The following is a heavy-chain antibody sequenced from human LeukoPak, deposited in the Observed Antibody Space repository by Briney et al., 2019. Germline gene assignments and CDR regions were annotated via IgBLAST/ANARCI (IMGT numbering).Heavy chain of an antibody. V-gene: IGHV1-69*04. D-gene: IGHD5-24*01. Sequence: GASVKVSCKASGGTFSSYAISWVRQAPGQGREWMGRIIPILGIANYAQKLQGRVTITADKSTSTAYMELSSLRSEDTAVYYCAGGPVDGYNSYFDYWGQGTLVTVSS. CDR3: AGGPVDGYNSYFDY. CDR2: IIPILGIA. CDR1: GGTFSSYA. J-gene: IGHJ4*02.